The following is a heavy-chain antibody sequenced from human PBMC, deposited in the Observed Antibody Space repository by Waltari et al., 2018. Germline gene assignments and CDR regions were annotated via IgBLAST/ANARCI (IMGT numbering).Heavy chain of an antibody. J-gene: IGHJ4*02. V-gene: IGHV1-46*01. CDR2: INPSDGAA. CDR1: VYNFFTTFY. D-gene: IGHD3-16*01. Sequence: QVQLVQSGAEVKKPGASVKVACKDSVYNFFTTFYFHRILQAPGQGPEWMGMINPSDGAATYAHKFQGRLTMTRDTSTSSIYMELSSLNSEDTASYYCAREGLTDVTTFGGVLGYWGQGSPVTVSS. CDR3: AREGLTDVTTFGGVLGY.